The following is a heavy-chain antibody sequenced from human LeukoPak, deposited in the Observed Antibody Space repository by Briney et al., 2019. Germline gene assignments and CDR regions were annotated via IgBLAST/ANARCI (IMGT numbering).Heavy chain of an antibody. J-gene: IGHJ3*02. CDR2: VDPEDGET. CDR3: ATVRGIVVGGAFDI. Sequence: ASVKVSCKVSGYTFTDYYMHWVQQAPGKGLEWMGLVDPEDGETIYAEKFQGRVTITADTSTDTAYMELSSLRSGDTAVYYCATVRGIVVGGAFDIWGQGTMVTVSS. D-gene: IGHD2-15*01. CDR1: GYTFTDYY. V-gene: IGHV1-69-2*01.